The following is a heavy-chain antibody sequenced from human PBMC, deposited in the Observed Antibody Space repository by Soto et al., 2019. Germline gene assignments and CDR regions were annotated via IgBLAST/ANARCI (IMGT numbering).Heavy chain of an antibody. Sequence: QVQLQESGPGLVKPSQTLSLTCTVSGDSFSSADYKWSWIRQPPGKGLEWIGYTYYSGYTYNNPSLKSRFTMSVDTSKNQFSLKLSSVTAADTAVYYCARSGDYVAFDYWGQGTIVTVS. CDR1: GDSFSSADYK. V-gene: IGHV4-30-4*01. J-gene: IGHJ4*02. CDR3: ARSGDYVAFDY. CDR2: TYYSGYT. D-gene: IGHD4-17*01.